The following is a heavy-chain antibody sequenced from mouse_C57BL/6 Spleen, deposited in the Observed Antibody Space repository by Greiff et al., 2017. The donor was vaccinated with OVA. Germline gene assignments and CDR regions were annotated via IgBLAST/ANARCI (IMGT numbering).Heavy chain of an antibody. CDR3: ARWNYGNFSWFAY. Sequence: VQLQQSGAELVKPGASVKMSCKASGYTFTSYWITWVKQRPGQGLEWIGDIYPGSGSTNYNEKFKSKATLTVDTSSSTAYMQLSSLTSEDSAVYYCARWNYGNFSWFAYWGQGTLVTVSA. CDR1: GYTFTSYW. D-gene: IGHD2-1*01. J-gene: IGHJ3*01. V-gene: IGHV1-55*01. CDR2: IYPGSGST.